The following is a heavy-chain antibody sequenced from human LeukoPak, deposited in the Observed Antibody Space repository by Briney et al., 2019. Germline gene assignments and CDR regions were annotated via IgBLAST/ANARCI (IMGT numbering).Heavy chain of an antibody. V-gene: IGHV3-30-3*01. CDR2: ISYDGSNK. CDR3: ARGNIVVVPAMDWFDP. CDR1: GFTFSSYA. D-gene: IGHD2-2*01. J-gene: IGHJ5*02. Sequence: GGSLRLSCAASGFTFSSYAMHWVRQAPGKGLEWVAVISYDGSNKYYADSVKGRFTISRDNSKNTLYLQMNGLRAEDTAVYYCARGNIVVVPAMDWFDPWGQGTLVTVSS.